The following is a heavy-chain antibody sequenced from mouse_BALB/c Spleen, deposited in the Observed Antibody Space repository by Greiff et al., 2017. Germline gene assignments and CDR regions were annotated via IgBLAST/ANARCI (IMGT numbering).Heavy chain of an antibody. D-gene: IGHD1-1*01. V-gene: IGHV5-6*01. J-gene: IGHJ4*01. CDR1: GFTFSSYG. Sequence: EVKLMESGGDLVKPGGSLKLSCAASGFTFSSYGMSWVRQTPDKRLEWVATISSGGSYIYYPDSVKGRFTISRDNAKNTLYLQMSSLKSEDTAMYYCARHAYYGSSQSLYYAMDYWGQGTSVTVSS. CDR3: ARHAYYGSSQSLYYAMDY. CDR2: ISSGGSYI.